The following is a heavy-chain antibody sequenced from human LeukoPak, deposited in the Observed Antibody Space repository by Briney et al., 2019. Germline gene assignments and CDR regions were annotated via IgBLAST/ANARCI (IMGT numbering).Heavy chain of an antibody. J-gene: IGHJ4*02. CDR1: GFTFSTYS. V-gene: IGHV3-48*02. Sequence: GGSLSLSCAASGFTFSTYSMNWVRQAPGKRLEWVSYISSSSTTIYYADSVKGRFAISRDNAKNSLYLQMNSLRDADTAVYSCATDLRASFDSWGQGTLVTVSS. CDR3: ATDLRASFDS. CDR2: ISSSSTTI.